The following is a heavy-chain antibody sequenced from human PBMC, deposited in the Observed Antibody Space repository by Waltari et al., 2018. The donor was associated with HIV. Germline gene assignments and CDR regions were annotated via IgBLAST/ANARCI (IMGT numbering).Heavy chain of an antibody. Sequence: QVQLQESGPGLVKPSGTLSRTCAVSADPASSSNWWKRVRQPPGKGLEWIGEIYHSGGTNYNPSLKSRVTISVDKSKNQFSLNMSSMTAADTAVYYCARGGGIVVKMYADDAFDIWGQGTMVTVSS. CDR1: ADPASSSNW. CDR3: ARGGGIVVKMYADDAFDI. J-gene: IGHJ3*02. D-gene: IGHD2-2*01. CDR2: IYHSGGT. V-gene: IGHV4-4*02.